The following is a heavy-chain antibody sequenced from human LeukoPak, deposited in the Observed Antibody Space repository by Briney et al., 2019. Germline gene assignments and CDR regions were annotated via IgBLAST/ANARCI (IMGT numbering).Heavy chain of an antibody. Sequence: GESLKISCKGSGXIFTSYWIAWVRQMPGKDVEWMGVIYTRDSNTTYSPSFQGQVTISADKSINTAYLQWSSLKASDTAIYYCARRTYYYDNSGYYLDYWGQGALVTVSS. CDR3: ARRTYYYDNSGYYLDY. V-gene: IGHV5-51*01. CDR2: IYTRDSNT. J-gene: IGHJ4*02. D-gene: IGHD3-22*01. CDR1: GXIFTSYW.